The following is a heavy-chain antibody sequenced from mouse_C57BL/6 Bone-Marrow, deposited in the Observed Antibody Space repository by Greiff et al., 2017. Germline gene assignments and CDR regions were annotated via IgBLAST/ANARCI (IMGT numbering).Heavy chain of an antibody. CDR1: GYTFTSYG. Sequence: VQLQQSGAELARPGASVKLSCKASGYTFTSYGISWVKQRTGQGLEWIGEIYPRSGNTYSNEKFKGKATLTADKSSSTAYMELRSLTSEDSAVYFCAFYGSSYDWYFDVWGTGTTVTVSS. CDR2: IYPRSGNT. V-gene: IGHV1-81*01. J-gene: IGHJ1*03. D-gene: IGHD1-1*01. CDR3: AFYGSSYDWYFDV.